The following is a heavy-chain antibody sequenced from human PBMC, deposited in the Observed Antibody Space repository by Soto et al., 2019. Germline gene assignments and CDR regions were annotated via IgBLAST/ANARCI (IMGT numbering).Heavy chain of an antibody. CDR2: IYYSGST. J-gene: IGHJ4*02. CDR3: ARRSKSSSPNDY. D-gene: IGHD6-13*01. Sequence: PSETLSLTCTVSGGSISSYYWSWIRQPPGKGLEWIGYIYYSGSTNYNPSLKSRVTISVDTSKNQFSLKLSSVTAADTAVYYCARRSKSSSPNDYWGQGTLVTVSS. CDR1: GGSISSYY. V-gene: IGHV4-59*08.